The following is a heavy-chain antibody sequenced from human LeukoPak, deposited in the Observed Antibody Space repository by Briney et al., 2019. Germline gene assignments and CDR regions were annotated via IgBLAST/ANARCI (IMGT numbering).Heavy chain of an antibody. J-gene: IGHJ5*02. CDR1: GYTFTSYY. CDR2: INPTGGST. D-gene: IGHD1-26*01. Sequence: ASVKVSCKASGYTFTSYYMHWVRQAPGEGLEWMALINPTGGSTGYAQKLQGGVTMTRDMSTSTDYMELSSLRSEDTAIYYCARDNSVGDNAWWFDPWGQGTLVTVSS. CDR3: ARDNSVGDNAWWFDP. V-gene: IGHV1-46*04.